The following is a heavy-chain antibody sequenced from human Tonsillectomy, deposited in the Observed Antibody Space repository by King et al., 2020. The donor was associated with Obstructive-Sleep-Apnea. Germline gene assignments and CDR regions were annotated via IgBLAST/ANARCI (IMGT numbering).Heavy chain of an antibody. J-gene: IGHJ4*02. V-gene: IGHV3-43D*03. CDR3: AKDFGSRRIYYLDS. CDR2: ITWDGGDS. Sequence: VQLVESGGVVVQPGGSLRLSCTASGFTFNDYAMHWVRQAPGKGLEWVSLITWDGGDSYYADSVKGRFSISRDNSKNSLYLQMNSLSAEDTALYYCAKDFGSRRIYYLDSWGQGTLVTVSS. CDR1: GFTFNDYA. D-gene: IGHD3-3*01.